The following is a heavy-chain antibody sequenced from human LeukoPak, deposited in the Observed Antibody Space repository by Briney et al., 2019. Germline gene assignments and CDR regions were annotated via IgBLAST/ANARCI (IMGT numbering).Heavy chain of an antibody. J-gene: IGHJ4*02. CDR2: INWNGGST. CDR3: ARVYYGSGRYLFDY. V-gene: IGHV3-20*01. Sequence: GGSLRLSCAASGFTFDDYGMSWVRQAPRKGLEWVSGINWNGGSTGYADSVKGRFTISRDNAKNSLYLQMNSLRAEDTALYHCARVYYGSGRYLFDYWGQGTLVTVSS. D-gene: IGHD3-10*01. CDR1: GFTFDDYG.